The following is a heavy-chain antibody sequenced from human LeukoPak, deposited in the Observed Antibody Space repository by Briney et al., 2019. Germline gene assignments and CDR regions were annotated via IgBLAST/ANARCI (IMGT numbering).Heavy chain of an antibody. Sequence: SVKVSCKASGGTFSSYAISWVRQAPGQGLEWMGGIIPIFGTANYAQKFQGRVTITADESTSTAYMELSSLRSEDTAVYYCATQPQYCSSTSCCSDYWGQGTLVTVSS. CDR2: IIPIFGTA. CDR1: GGTFSSYA. V-gene: IGHV1-69*01. J-gene: IGHJ4*02. CDR3: ATQPQYCSSTSCCSDY. D-gene: IGHD2-2*01.